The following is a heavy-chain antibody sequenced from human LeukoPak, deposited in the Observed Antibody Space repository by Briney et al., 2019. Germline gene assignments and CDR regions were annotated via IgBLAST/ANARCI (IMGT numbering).Heavy chain of an antibody. D-gene: IGHD7-27*01. CDR2: IKTDGSQI. Sequence: GGSLRLSCAASGFTFSTYGMTWVRQAPGKGLEWVANIKTDGSQIYYVDSVKGRFTISRDNAKNSLYLQMNSLRAEDTAVYYCARDLNWETYWGQGTLVSVSS. J-gene: IGHJ4*02. V-gene: IGHV3-7*01. CDR3: ARDLNWETY. CDR1: GFTFSTYG.